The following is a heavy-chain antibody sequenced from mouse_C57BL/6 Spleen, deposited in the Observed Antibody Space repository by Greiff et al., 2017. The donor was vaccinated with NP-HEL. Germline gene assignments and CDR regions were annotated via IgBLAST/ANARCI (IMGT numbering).Heavy chain of an antibody. CDR2: ISYDGSN. D-gene: IGHD1-1*01. Sequence: VQLKESGPGLVKPSQSLSLTCSVTGYSITSGYYWNWIRQFPGNKLEWMGYISYDGSNNYNPSLKNRISITRDTSKNQFFLKLNSVTTEDTATYYCARCYYGSSHWYFDVWGTGTTVTVSS. CDR1: GYSITSGYY. V-gene: IGHV3-6*01. J-gene: IGHJ1*03. CDR3: ARCYYGSSHWYFDV.